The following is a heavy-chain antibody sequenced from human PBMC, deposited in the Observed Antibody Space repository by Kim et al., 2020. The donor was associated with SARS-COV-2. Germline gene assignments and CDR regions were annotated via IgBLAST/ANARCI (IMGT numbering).Heavy chain of an antibody. CDR2: IYYSGST. CDR1: GGSISSGGYY. J-gene: IGHJ4*02. D-gene: IGHD2-2*01. V-gene: IGHV4-31*03. CDR3: ARGPEYQLPPPFFDY. Sequence: SETLSLTCTVSGGSISSGGYYWSWIRQHPGKGLEWIGYIYYSGSTYYNPSLKSRVTISVDTSKNQFSLKLSSVTAADTAVYYCARGPEYQLPPPFFDYWGQGTLVTVSS.